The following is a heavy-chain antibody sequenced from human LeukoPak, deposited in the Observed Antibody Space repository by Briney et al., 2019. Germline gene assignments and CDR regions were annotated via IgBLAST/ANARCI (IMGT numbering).Heavy chain of an antibody. CDR1: GFTFSSYG. V-gene: IGHV3-30*02. J-gene: IGHJ4*02. Sequence: PGGSLRLSCSAAGFTFSSYGMHWVRQAAGKGLEWVAFIRYDGSNKYYADSVKGRFTISRDNSKNTLYLQMNSLRAEDTAVYYCARQDYYDSSGYLDYWGQGTLVTVSS. D-gene: IGHD3-22*01. CDR3: ARQDYYDSSGYLDY. CDR2: IRYDGSNK.